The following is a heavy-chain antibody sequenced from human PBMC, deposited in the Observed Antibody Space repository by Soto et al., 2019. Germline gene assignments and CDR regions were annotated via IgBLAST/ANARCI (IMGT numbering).Heavy chain of an antibody. CDR3: ARPSCGGDCYSPVY. Sequence: EVQLVESGGGLVQPGGSLRLSCAASGFIFSNYNRHWVRQAPVKGLEWVSYISSSSNTIYYADSVKGRFTISRDNAKNSLYLQMNSLRAEDTAVYYCARPSCGGDCYSPVYWGQGTLVTVSS. V-gene: IGHV3-48*01. CDR2: ISSSSNTI. J-gene: IGHJ4*02. CDR1: GFIFSNYN. D-gene: IGHD2-21*02.